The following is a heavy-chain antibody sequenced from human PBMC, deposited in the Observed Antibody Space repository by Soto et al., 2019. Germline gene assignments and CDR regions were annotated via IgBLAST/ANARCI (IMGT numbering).Heavy chain of an antibody. CDR1: GFSIGGNP. Sequence: GGSLRLSCEVSGFSIGGNPMSWVRQAPGQGLEWVASIHTVGSTYYADSVQGRFTISRDNPKNTLFLQMNSLRVGDTAIYFCERGRNEDSWGQGTLVTVSS. J-gene: IGHJ4*02. D-gene: IGHD1-1*01. V-gene: IGHV3-53*01. CDR2: IHTVGST. CDR3: ERGRNEDS.